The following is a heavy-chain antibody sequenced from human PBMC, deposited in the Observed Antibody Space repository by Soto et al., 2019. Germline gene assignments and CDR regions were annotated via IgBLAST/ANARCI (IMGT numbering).Heavy chain of an antibody. Sequence: GGSLRLSCAASAFTVSSNYMSWVRQAPGKGLEWVSVIYSGGSTYYADSVKGRFTISRDNSKNTLYLQMNSLRAEDTAVYYCGASGRSGYYYGMDVWGQGTTVTVSS. V-gene: IGHV3-53*01. J-gene: IGHJ6*02. D-gene: IGHD3-10*01. CDR1: AFTVSSNY. CDR3: GASGRSGYYYGMDV. CDR2: IYSGGST.